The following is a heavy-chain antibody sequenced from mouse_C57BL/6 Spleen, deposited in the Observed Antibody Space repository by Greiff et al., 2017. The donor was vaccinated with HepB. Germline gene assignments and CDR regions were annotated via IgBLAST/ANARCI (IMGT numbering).Heavy chain of an antibody. Sequence: VQLQQPGAELVKPGASVKMSCKASGYTFTSYWITWVKQRPGQGLEWIGDIYPGSGSTNYNEKFKSKATLTVDTSSSTAYMQLSSLTSEDSAVYYCARLSITTVVDKDYWGQGTTLTVSS. CDR1: GYTFTSYW. CDR2: IYPGSGST. D-gene: IGHD1-1*01. J-gene: IGHJ2*01. V-gene: IGHV1-55*01. CDR3: ARLSITTVVDKDY.